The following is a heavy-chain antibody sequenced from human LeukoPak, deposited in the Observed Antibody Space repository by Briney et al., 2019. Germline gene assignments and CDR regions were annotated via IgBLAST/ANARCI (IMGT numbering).Heavy chain of an antibody. J-gene: IGHJ5*02. CDR3: ARDSPLDWFDP. CDR1: GDSISSGSYY. Sequence: KPSQTLSLTCTVSGDSISSGSYYWSWLRQPAGKGLEWIGPIYTSGITNYNPSLNSRVTISVDTSKNQFSLKLSSVTAADTAVYYCARDSPLDWFDPWGQGTLVTVSS. CDR2: IYTSGIT. V-gene: IGHV4-61*02.